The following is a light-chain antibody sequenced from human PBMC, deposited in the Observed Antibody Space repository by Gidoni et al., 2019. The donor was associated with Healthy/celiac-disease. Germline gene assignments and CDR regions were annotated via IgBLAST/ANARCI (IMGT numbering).Light chain of an antibody. CDR3: QQYDNLPLT. Sequence: DIQMTQSPSSLSASVGDRFTITCQASQDISNHLNWYQQKPGKAPKLLIYDASNLETGVPSRFSGSGSGTDFTFTISSLQPEDIATYYCQQYDNLPLTFGGGTKVEIK. V-gene: IGKV1-33*01. CDR2: DAS. CDR1: QDISNH. J-gene: IGKJ4*01.